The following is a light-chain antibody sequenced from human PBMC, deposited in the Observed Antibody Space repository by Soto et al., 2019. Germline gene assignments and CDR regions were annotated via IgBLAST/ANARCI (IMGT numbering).Light chain of an antibody. J-gene: IGKJ5*01. CDR2: SAS. CDR3: QQAKRFPIT. CDR1: QGIRDA. Sequence: DIQMTQSPSSLSASVGDRVTITCRASQGIRDALGLYQQKPGKVPKRLIYSASSWQNGVPSRFSGSGSGTDFTLTINSLKPEDFATYYCQQAKRFPITFGQGTRLEI. V-gene: IGKV1-17*01.